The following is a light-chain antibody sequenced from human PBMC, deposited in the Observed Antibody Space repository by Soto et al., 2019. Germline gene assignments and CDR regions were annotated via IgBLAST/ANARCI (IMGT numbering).Light chain of an antibody. Sequence: EIVLTQSPATLSLSPGERATLSCRASPSVSSYLAWYQQKAGQAPRLLIYDASTRATGIPARFSGSGSGTDFTLTISSLEPEDFAVYCCQQRSNWPWTFGQGPKVEIK. CDR1: PSVSSY. CDR2: DAS. J-gene: IGKJ1*01. CDR3: QQRSNWPWT. V-gene: IGKV3-11*01.